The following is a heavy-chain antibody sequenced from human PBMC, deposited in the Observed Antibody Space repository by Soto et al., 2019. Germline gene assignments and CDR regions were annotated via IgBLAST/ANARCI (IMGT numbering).Heavy chain of an antibody. J-gene: IGHJ3*01. D-gene: IGHD2-2*01. CDR3: ARSPSTSSIGAFDF. Sequence: TLSLTCTVSGGSISAFYWNWIRQPAGKGLEWIGRIYRSGRTNYNPSLESRVTMSIDPSQSQFSLTLGSMTAADTAVYFCARSPSTSSIGAFDFWGRGTMVTVSS. CDR1: GGSISAFY. V-gene: IGHV4-4*07. CDR2: IYRSGRT.